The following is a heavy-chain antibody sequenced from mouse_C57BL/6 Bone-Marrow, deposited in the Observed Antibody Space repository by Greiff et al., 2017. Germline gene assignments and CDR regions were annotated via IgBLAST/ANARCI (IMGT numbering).Heavy chain of an antibody. V-gene: IGHV5-4*01. CDR3: AREVPYYYGSSPFDY. J-gene: IGHJ2*01. D-gene: IGHD1-1*01. Sequence: EVQGVESGGGLVKPGGSLKLSCAASGFTFSSYAMSWVRQTPEKRLEWVATISDGGSYTYYPDNVKGRFTISRDNAKNNLYLQMSHLTSEDTAMYYCAREVPYYYGSSPFDYWGQGTTLTVSS. CDR2: ISDGGSYT. CDR1: GFTFSSYA.